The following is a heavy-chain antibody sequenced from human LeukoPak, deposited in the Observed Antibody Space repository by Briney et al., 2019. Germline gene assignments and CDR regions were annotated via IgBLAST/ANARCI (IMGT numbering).Heavy chain of an antibody. CDR1: GFTFSSYG. CDR3: AKDSGSGSNWFDP. D-gene: IGHD1-26*01. V-gene: IGHV3-33*06. Sequence: GGSLRLSCAASGFTFSSYGMHWVRQAPGKGLEWVAVVWYDGSNKYYADSVKGRFTISRDNSKNTLYLQMNSLRAEDTAVYYCAKDSGSGSNWFDPWGQGTLVTVSS. CDR2: VWYDGSNK. J-gene: IGHJ5*02.